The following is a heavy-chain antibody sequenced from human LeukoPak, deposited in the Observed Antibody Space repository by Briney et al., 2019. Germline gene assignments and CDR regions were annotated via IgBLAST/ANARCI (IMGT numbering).Heavy chain of an antibody. J-gene: IGHJ6*03. CDR2: ILDNGDST. CDR3: AKLGGQEVPNYYVGV. Sequence: TGGSLRLSCAASGFTFRSYAMSWVRQAPGKGLEWVSGILDNGDSTYYATSVKGRFTISRDNSKNTLYLQMNSLRADDTAVYYCAKLGGQEVPNYYVGVCGKGTTVAVSS. V-gene: IGHV3-23*01. D-gene: IGHD3-16*01. CDR1: GFTFRSYA.